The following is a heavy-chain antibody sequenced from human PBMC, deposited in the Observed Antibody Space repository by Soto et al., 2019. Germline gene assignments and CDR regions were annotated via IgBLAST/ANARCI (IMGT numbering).Heavy chain of an antibody. CDR3: ARSMVLAASRRYFDY. D-gene: IGHD2-15*01. J-gene: IGHJ4*02. CDR2: ISSSSSTI. Sequence: GGSLRLSCAASGFTFSSYSMNWLRQAPGKGLEWVSYISSSSSTIYYADSVKGRFTISRDNAKNSLYLQMNSLRDEDTAVYYCARSMVLAASRRYFDYWGLGTLVTVSS. CDR1: GFTFSSYS. V-gene: IGHV3-48*02.